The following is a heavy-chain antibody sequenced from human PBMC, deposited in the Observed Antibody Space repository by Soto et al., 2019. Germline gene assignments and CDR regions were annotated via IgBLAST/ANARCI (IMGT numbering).Heavy chain of an antibody. D-gene: IGHD4-17*01. CDR2: IYPIDSDT. CDR1: GDSLNSNW. V-gene: IGHV5-51*01. J-gene: IGHJ6*02. CDR3: ARRSAVTTFYFYGMDV. Sequence: PGESLKISCKVSGDSLNSNWIAWVRQRPGRGLEWMGIIYPIDSDTRYSPSFQGQVTISVDRSVNSAFLQWRSLKASDTATYYCARRSAVTTFYFYGMDVWGQGTTVTVSS.